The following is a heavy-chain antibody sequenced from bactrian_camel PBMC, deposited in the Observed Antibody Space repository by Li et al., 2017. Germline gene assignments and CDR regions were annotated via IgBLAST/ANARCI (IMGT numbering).Heavy chain of an antibody. Sequence: HVQPVESGGGSVQAGGSLRLACMIYGYTFNRNTFSRFTMAWFRQAPGKEREGIAATANDGRIAYANSVKGRFTISRDNAKYIVQLQMNSLEPEDTAMYYCAADRDVNIPPSLSLDSSRYNNWGQGTQVTVS. CDR1: GYTFNRNTFSRFT. V-gene: IGHV3-3*01. CDR3: AADRDVNIPPSLSLDSSRYNN. CDR2: TANDGRI. D-gene: IGHD6*01. J-gene: IGHJ4*01.